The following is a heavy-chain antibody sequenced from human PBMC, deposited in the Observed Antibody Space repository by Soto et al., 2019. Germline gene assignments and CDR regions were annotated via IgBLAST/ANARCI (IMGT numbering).Heavy chain of an antibody. Sequence: EVQLVASGGGLVQPGGSLRLSCAASGFTFSSYWMSWGRQAPGKGLEWVANIKQDGSEKYYVDSVKGRFTISRDNAKNSLYLQMNSLRAEDTAVYYCARDHYCSSTSCPTDYWGQGTLVTVSS. J-gene: IGHJ4*02. CDR3: ARDHYCSSTSCPTDY. D-gene: IGHD2-2*01. V-gene: IGHV3-7*01. CDR2: IKQDGSEK. CDR1: GFTFSSYW.